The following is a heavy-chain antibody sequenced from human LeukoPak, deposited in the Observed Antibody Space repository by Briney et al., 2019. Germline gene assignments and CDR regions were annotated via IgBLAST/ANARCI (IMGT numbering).Heavy chain of an antibody. CDR3: ARGPPNRGFDY. V-gene: IGHV1-8*01. CDR2: MNPNSGNT. D-gene: IGHD7-27*01. CDR1: GYTFTSYD. J-gene: IGHJ4*02. Sequence: GPVKVSCKASGYTFTSYDINWVRQATGQQLEWMGWMNPNSGNTGYAQKFQGRVTMTRNTSISTAYMELSSLRSEDTAVYYCARGPPNRGFDYWGQGTLVTVSS.